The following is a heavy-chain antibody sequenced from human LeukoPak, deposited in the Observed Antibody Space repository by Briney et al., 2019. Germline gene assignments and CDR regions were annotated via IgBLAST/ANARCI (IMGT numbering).Heavy chain of an antibody. CDR1: GGSISSGDYY. V-gene: IGHV4-30-4*01. J-gene: IGHJ3*02. D-gene: IGHD3-22*01. CDR3: ATKIYYYDSSGYYHDAFDI. CDR2: IYYSGST. Sequence: SETLSLTCTVSGGSISSGDYYWSWIRQPPGTGLEWIGYIYYSGSTYYNPSLKSRVTISVDTSKNQFSLKLSSVTAADTAVCYCATKIYYYDSSGYYHDAFDIWGQGTMVTVSS.